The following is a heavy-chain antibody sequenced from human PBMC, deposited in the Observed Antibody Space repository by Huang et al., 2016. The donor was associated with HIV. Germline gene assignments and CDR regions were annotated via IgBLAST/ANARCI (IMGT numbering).Heavy chain of an antibody. V-gene: IGHV3-30*18. J-gene: IGHJ3*02. CDR1: GFTFSNYG. D-gene: IGHD3-16*01. CDR2: ISFDGRNK. CDR3: AKGTGPPKLGGDPSAFDI. Sequence: QVQLVESGGGVVQPGRSLRLSCAASGFTFSNYGMKWVRQAPGKGLGWVAVISFDGRNKVYADSGKGRFTIFRSNSKNPLYFESKRRGAGETVVYYCAKGTGPPKLGGDPSAFDIWGQGTMVTVSS.